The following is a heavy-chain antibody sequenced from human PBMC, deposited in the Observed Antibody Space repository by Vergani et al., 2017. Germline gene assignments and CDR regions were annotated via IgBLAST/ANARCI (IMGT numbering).Heavy chain of an antibody. CDR3: ARPYYYDSSGYYWAY. V-gene: IGHV4-38-2*02. CDR1: GGSISSGYY. D-gene: IGHD3-22*01. Sequence: QVQLQESGPGLVKPSQTLSLTCTVSGGSISSGYYWGWIRQPPGKGLEWIGSIYHSGSTYYNPSLKSRVTISVDTSKNQFSLKLSSVTAADTAVYYCARPYYYDSSGYYWAYWGQGTLVTVSS. J-gene: IGHJ4*02. CDR2: IYHSGST.